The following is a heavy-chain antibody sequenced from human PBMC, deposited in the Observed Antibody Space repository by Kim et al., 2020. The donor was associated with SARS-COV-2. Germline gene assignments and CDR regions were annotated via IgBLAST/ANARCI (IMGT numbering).Heavy chain of an antibody. J-gene: IGHJ6*02. Sequence: SVKVSCKASGGTFSSYAISWVRQAPGQGLEWMGGIIPIFGTANYAQKFQGRVTITADESTSTAYMELSSLRSEDTAVYYCARELGEIYGSGSYYGDYYYYYGMDVWGQGTTGTVSS. V-gene: IGHV1-69*13. CDR3: ARELGEIYGSGSYYGDYYYYYGMDV. CDR1: GGTFSSYA. CDR2: IIPIFGTA. D-gene: IGHD3-10*01.